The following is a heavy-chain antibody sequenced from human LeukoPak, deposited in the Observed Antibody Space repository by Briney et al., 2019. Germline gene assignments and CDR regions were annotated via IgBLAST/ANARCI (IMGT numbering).Heavy chain of an antibody. J-gene: IGHJ4*02. CDR2: IYYSVST. D-gene: IGHD3-10*01. V-gene: IGHV4-39*01. Sequence: SETPSLTCTVSGGSISGSAYNWGWIRQPPGKGLEWIGSIYYSVSTHYSPSLKSRVTISDDTSKNQFSLTLTSVTAADTAVYYCTRRNYGSGRRDYWGQGILVTVSS. CDR1: GGSISGSAYN. CDR3: TRRNYGSGRRDY.